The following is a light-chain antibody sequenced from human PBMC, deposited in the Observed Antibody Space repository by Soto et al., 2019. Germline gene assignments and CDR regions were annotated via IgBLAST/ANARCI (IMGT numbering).Light chain of an antibody. V-gene: IGLV2-14*03. J-gene: IGLJ3*02. CDR1: SNDVGGYNY. CDR2: DVS. CDR3: SSYTSSNTVV. Sequence: QSALTQPASVSGSPGQSITISCTGTSNDVGGYNYVSWYQHHPGKAPKLMIYDVSNRPSGVSNRFSGSKSGNTASLTISGLQAEDEADYYCSSYTSSNTVVFGGGTKVTVL.